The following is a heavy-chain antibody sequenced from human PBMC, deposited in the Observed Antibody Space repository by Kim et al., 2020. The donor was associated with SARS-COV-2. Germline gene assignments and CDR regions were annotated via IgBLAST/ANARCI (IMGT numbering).Heavy chain of an antibody. CDR1: GFTFSSYA. CDR3: AKARGSTYYYGSGSYWDYGMDV. J-gene: IGHJ6*02. V-gene: IGHV3-23*01. Sequence: GGSLRLSCAASGFTFSSYAMSWVRQAPGKGLEWVSAISGSGGSTYCADSVKGRFTISRDNSKNTLYLQMNSLRAEDTAVYYCAKARGSTYYYGSGSYWDYGMDVWGQGTTVTVSS. CDR2: ISGSGGST. D-gene: IGHD3-10*01.